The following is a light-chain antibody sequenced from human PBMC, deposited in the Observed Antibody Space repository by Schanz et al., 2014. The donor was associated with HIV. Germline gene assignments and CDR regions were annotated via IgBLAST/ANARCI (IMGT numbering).Light chain of an antibody. J-gene: IGLJ3*02. CDR1: SSNIGAGYD. CDR2: GNS. Sequence: QSVLTQPPSVSGAPGQRVTISCTGSSSNIGAGYDVHWYQQLPGTAPKLLIYGNSNRPSGVPDRFSGSKSGTSASLAITGLQAEDEADYYCAGWDDGLNGWVFGGGTKLTVL. V-gene: IGLV1-40*01. CDR3: AGWDDGLNGWV.